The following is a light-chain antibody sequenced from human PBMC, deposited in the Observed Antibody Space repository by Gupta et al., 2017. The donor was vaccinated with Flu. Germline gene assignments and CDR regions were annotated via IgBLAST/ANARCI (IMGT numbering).Light chain of an antibody. J-gene: IGLJ3*02. CDR2: ETS. V-gene: IGLV8-61*01. CDR3: VLDRGDGIWV. CDR1: SGSVSASHF. Sequence: QPVVTQEPSFSVSPGGTVTLTCGLTSGSVSASHFPTWHRQTPGQPPRTLIYETSTRSASVPGRFSGSMAGSKAALTITGAQEDEESDYYCVLDRGDGIWVFGGGTKLTVL.